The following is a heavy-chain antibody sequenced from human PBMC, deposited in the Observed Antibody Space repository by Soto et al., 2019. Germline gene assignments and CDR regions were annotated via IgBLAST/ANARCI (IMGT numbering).Heavy chain of an antibody. CDR2: VSPDHGNA. D-gene: IGHD4-17*01. CDR3: AVTTGY. J-gene: IGHJ4*02. CDR1: GYTFTDYD. V-gene: IGHV1-8*01. Sequence: GGPVKVSCKTSGYTFTDYDINWVRQAPGQGLEWMGWVSPDHGNAGYAQQFQGRVTMTSDTSISTVFMELTNLRSEDTAVYYCAVTTGYWGQGTKVTVSS.